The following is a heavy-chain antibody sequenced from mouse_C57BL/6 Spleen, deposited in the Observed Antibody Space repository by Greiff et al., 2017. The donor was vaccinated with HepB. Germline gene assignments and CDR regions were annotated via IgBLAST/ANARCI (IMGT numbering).Heavy chain of an antibody. CDR3: TRRELTGTWFAY. CDR1: GYTFTDYE. CDR2: IDPETGGT. V-gene: IGHV1-15*01. D-gene: IGHD4-1*01. Sequence: QVQLQQSGAELVRPGASVTLSCKASGYTFTDYEMHWVKQTPVHGLEWIGAIDPETGGTAYNQKFKGKAILTADKSSSTAYMELRSLTSEDSAVYYCTRRELTGTWFAYWGQGTLVTVSA. J-gene: IGHJ3*01.